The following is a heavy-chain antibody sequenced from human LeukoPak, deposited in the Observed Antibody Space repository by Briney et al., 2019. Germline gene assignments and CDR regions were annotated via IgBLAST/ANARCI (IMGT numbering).Heavy chain of an antibody. D-gene: IGHD3-22*01. V-gene: IGHV3-30*02. CDR1: GFTFSRNG. J-gene: IGHJ4*02. Sequence: GGSLRLSCAVSGFTFSRNGIHWVRQAPGKGREWVAFIRHDGSEKYYADSVKGLFTISRDNFKNTVYLQMNSLRAEDTAVYYCAKCDSTGYYSVELVDYWGQGTLVTVSS. CDR2: IRHDGSEK. CDR3: AKCDSTGYYSVELVDY.